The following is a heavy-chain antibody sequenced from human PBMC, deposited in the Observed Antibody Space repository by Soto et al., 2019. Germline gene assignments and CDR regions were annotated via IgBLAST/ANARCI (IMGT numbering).Heavy chain of an antibody. D-gene: IGHD4-17*01. J-gene: IGHJ4*02. V-gene: IGHV1-69*13. Sequence: GASVKVSCKASGGTFSSYAISWVRQAPGQGLEWMGGIIPIFGTANYAQKFQGRVTITADESTSTAYMELNSLRADDTAVYYCAKDPNGDYVGAFDSWGQGTLVTVSS. CDR3: AKDPNGDYVGAFDS. CDR1: GGTFSSYA. CDR2: IIPIFGTA.